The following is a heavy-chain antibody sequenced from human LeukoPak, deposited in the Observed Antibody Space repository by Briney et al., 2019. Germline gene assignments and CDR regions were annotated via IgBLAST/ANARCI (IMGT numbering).Heavy chain of an antibody. Sequence: GGSLRLSCAASGFTFSSYAMSWVRQAPGKGLEWVSAISGSGGSTYYADSVKGRFTISRDNSKNTLYLQMDSLRAEDTAIYFCAKGGYFAYDFWGQGTKVTVSP. V-gene: IGHV3-23*01. J-gene: IGHJ3*01. CDR2: ISGSGGST. CDR3: AKGGYFAYDF. CDR1: GFTFSSYA. D-gene: IGHD2-2*03.